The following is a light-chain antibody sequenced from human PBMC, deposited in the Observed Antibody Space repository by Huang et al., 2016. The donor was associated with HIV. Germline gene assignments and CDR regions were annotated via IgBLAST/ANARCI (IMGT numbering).Light chain of an antibody. J-gene: IGKJ1*01. CDR1: QTVSNNF. CDR3: HQYGTSVGT. Sequence: EIVLTQSPGTLSLSPGERATLSGGASQTVSNNFLAWYQHKPGQAPRRLIYAASSRATGIPDRFSGSGSRRDFNLTISRLEPEDFAVYYCHQYGTSVGTFGPGTKVDVK. CDR2: AAS. V-gene: IGKV3-20*01.